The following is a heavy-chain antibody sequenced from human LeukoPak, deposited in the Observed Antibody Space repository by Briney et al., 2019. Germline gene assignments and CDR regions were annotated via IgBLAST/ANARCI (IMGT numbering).Heavy chain of an antibody. J-gene: IGHJ4*02. Sequence: GASVKVSCKASGYTFTGYYMHWVRQAAGQGLAWMGWINPNSGDTKYAQKFQGRVTMTRDTSISTAYMELSRLRSDDTAVYYCATQRGSCLWGTDFDYWGQGTLVTVSS. V-gene: IGHV1-2*02. D-gene: IGHD3-16*01. CDR1: GYTFTGYY. CDR2: INPNSGDT. CDR3: ATQRGSCLWGTDFDY.